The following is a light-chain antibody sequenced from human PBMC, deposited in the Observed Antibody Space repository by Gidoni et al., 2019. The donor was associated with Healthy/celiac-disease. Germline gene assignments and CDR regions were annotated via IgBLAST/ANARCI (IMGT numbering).Light chain of an antibody. CDR2: KDS. CDR1: ALPKTY. Sequence: SYELTQPPSVSVSLGQMARITCSGEALPKTYAYWYQQKPGQFPVLLIYKDSERPSGIPERFSGSSSGTIVTLTISGVQAEDEADYYCLSADSSGTYRVFGGGTKLPVL. CDR3: LSADSSGTYRV. V-gene: IGLV3-16*01. J-gene: IGLJ2*01.